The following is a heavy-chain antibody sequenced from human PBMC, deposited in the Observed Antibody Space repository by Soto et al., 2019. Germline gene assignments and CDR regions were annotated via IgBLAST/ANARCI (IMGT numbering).Heavy chain of an antibody. CDR2: IYSGGST. J-gene: IGHJ4*02. CDR3: ASEAVEIFGC. CDR1: GFTVSSNY. D-gene: IGHD2-15*01. Sequence: EVQLVESGGGLVQPGGSLRLSCAASGFTVSSNYMSWVRQAPGKGLEWVSVIYSGGSTYYADSVKGRFTISRDNTKNTLYLQMNSLRAGDVAVYYGASEAVEIFGCWGQGTLFTVSS. V-gene: IGHV3-66*01.